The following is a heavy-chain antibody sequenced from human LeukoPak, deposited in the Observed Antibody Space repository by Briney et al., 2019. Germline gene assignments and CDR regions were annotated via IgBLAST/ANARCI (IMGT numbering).Heavy chain of an antibody. Sequence: GASVKVSCKASGYTFTSYDINWVRQATGQGLEWMGWMNPNSGNTGYAQKFQGRVTMTRNTSISTAYMELSSLRSEDTAVYYCARGGVIGYCSSTSCYGEAFDYWGQGTLVTVSS. CDR2: MNPNSGNT. J-gene: IGHJ4*02. CDR3: ARGGVIGYCSSTSCYGEAFDY. V-gene: IGHV1-8*01. CDR1: GYTFTSYD. D-gene: IGHD2-2*01.